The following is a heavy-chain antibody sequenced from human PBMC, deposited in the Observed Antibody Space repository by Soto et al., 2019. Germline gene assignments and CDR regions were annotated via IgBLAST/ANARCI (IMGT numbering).Heavy chain of an antibody. J-gene: IGHJ6*02. Sequence: GSLRLSCAASGFTFSSYAMSWVRQAPGKGLEWVSAISGSGGSTYYADSVTGRFTISRDNSKNKVYLQIDSLRAEDTAVYYCAKDHGMDVWGQGATVTVSS. CDR2: ISGSGGST. CDR3: AKDHGMDV. V-gene: IGHV3-23*01. CDR1: GFTFSSYA.